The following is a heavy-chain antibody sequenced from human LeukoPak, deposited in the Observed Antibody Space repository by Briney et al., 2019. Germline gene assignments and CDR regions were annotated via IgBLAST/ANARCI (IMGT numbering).Heavy chain of an antibody. Sequence: PGGSLRLSCAASGFTFSSYWMSWVRQAAGKGLEWVANIKQDGSEKYYVDSVKGRVTISRDNAKNSLYLQMNSLRAEDTAVYYCARDPGLWFYDYWGQGTLVTVSS. V-gene: IGHV3-7*01. CDR2: IKQDGSEK. D-gene: IGHD5-18*01. CDR1: GFTFSSYW. J-gene: IGHJ4*02. CDR3: ARDPGLWFYDY.